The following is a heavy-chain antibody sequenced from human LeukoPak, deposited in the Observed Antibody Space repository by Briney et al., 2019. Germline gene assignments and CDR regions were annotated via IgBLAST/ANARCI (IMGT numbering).Heavy chain of an antibody. CDR3: ARDLRYCSSTSCYLSPKPKDY. CDR1: GYTFTSYG. V-gene: IGHV1-18*01. D-gene: IGHD2-2*01. Sequence: ASVKVSCKASGYTFTSYGISWVRQAPGQGLEWMGWISAYNGNTNYAQKPQGRVTMTTDTSTSTAYMELRSLRSDDTAVYYCARDLRYCSSTSCYLSPKPKDYWGQGTLVTVSS. CDR2: ISAYNGNT. J-gene: IGHJ4*02.